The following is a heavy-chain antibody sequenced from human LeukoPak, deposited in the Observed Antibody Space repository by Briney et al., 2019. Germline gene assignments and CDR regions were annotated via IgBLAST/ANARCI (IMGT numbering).Heavy chain of an antibody. V-gene: IGHV4-59*08. CDR3: ARPLSSSYRYTFDH. J-gene: IGHJ4*02. D-gene: IGHD3-16*02. CDR2: IYNSGNT. Sequence: PSETLSLTCIVSGGPISGYYWSWIRQSPGKGLEWIAYIYNSGNTKYNPSLRSRATISVDTSKNQLSLKLNSVTAADTAVYYCARPLSSSYRYTFDHWGQGAQVTVSS. CDR1: GGPISGYY.